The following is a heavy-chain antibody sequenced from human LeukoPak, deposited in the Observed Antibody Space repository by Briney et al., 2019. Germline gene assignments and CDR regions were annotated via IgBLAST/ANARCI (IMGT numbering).Heavy chain of an antibody. V-gene: IGHV1-18*01. Sequence: GASVKVSCKASGYTFTSYGISWVRPAPGQGLEWMGWISAYNGNTNYAQKLQGRVTMTTDTSTSTAYMELRSLRSDDTAVYYCARSRYSSSWYELGPYYYYGMDVWGQGTTVTVSS. CDR3: ARSRYSSSWYELGPYYYYGMDV. CDR2: ISAYNGNT. CDR1: GYTFTSYG. J-gene: IGHJ6*02. D-gene: IGHD6-13*01.